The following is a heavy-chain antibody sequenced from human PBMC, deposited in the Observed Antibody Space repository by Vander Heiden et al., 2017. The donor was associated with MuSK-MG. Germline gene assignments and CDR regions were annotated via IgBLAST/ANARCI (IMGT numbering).Heavy chain of an antibody. J-gene: IGHJ3*02. CDR3: ARSQIYYEYFDWLLSGAFDI. CDR1: GGSFSGYC. D-gene: IGHD3-9*01. Sequence: QVQLQQWGAGLLKPSETLSLTCAVYGGSFSGYCWSWIRQPPGKGLEWIGEINHSGSTNYNPSLKSRVTISVDTSKNQFSLKLSSVTAADTAVYYCARSQIYYEYFDWLLSGAFDIWGQGTMVTVSS. CDR2: INHSGST. V-gene: IGHV4-34*01.